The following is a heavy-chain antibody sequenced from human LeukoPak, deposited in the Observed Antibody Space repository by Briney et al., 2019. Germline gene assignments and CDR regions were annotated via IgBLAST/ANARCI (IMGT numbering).Heavy chain of an antibody. CDR2: ITDSGGNT. CDR1: GFTFSSSG. D-gene: IGHD6-25*01. CDR3: AKRAASGLYYFDY. V-gene: IGHV3-23*01. J-gene: IGHJ4*02. Sequence: PGRSLRLSCAASGFTFSSSGMSWVRQAPGGGREWPSSITDSGGNTFYADSVKGRFTISRDNSKTTLFLQMNSLSAEDTAIYYCAKRAASGLYYFDYWGQGTLVIVSS.